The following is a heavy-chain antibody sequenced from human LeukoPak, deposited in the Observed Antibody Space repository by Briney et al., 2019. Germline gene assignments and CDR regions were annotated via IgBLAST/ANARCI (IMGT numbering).Heavy chain of an antibody. Sequence: GGSLRLSCAASGFTFSDYYMSWIRQAPGKGLEWVSYITSGSTIYYADSVKGRFTISRDNAKNTLYLQVNSLRDEDTAVYYCAKDRIAAVGTPYYYYGMDVWGQGTTVTVSS. D-gene: IGHD6-13*01. CDR1: GFTFSDYY. CDR2: ITSGSTI. J-gene: IGHJ6*02. V-gene: IGHV3-11*01. CDR3: AKDRIAAVGTPYYYYGMDV.